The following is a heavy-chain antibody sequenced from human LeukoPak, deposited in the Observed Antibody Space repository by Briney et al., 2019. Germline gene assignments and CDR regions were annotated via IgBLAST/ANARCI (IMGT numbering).Heavy chain of an antibody. CDR1: GFILNLYA. Sequence: GGSLRLSCAASGFILNLYAMSWVRQAPGKGLEWVSGITDNGANTYYADSVKGRFTISRDNSKNTLYLQMNSLRAEDTAVYYCARDGHSGYGESGMDVRGQGTTVTVSS. V-gene: IGHV3-23*01. CDR2: ITDNGANT. J-gene: IGHJ6*02. CDR3: ARDGHSGYGESGMDV. D-gene: IGHD5-12*01.